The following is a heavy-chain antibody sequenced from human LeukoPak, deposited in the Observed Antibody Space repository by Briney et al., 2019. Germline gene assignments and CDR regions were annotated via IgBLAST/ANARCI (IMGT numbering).Heavy chain of an antibody. Sequence: SETLSLTCTVSGGSISSSSYYWGWIRQPPGKGLEWMGSIYYSGSTYYNPSLKSRVTISVDTSKNQFSLKLSSVTAADTAVYYCARGLLLWLGVLIRRSHYYFDYWGQGTLVTVSS. V-gene: IGHV4-39*01. CDR1: GGSISSSSYY. CDR2: IYYSGST. J-gene: IGHJ4*02. CDR3: ARGLLLWLGVLIRRSHYYFDY. D-gene: IGHD3-10*01.